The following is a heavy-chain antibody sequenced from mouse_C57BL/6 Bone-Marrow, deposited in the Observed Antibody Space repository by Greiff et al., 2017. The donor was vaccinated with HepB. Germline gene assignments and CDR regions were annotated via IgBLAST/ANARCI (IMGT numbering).Heavy chain of an antibody. CDR2: IDPSDSYT. Sequence: VQLQQPGAELVRPGTSVKLSCKASGYTFTSYWMHWVKQRPGQGLEWIGVIDPSDSYTNYNQKFKGKATLTVDTSSSTAYMQLSSLTSEDSAVYYCASFYYGNYRYYAMDYWGQGTSVTVSS. V-gene: IGHV1-59*01. CDR3: ASFYYGNYRYYAMDY. CDR1: GYTFTSYW. D-gene: IGHD2-1*01. J-gene: IGHJ4*01.